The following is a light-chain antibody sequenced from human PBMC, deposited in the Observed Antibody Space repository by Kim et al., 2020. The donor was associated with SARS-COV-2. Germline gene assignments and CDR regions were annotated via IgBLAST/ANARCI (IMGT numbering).Light chain of an antibody. CDR2: DAS. J-gene: IGKJ4*01. CDR1: QSVSSY. Sequence: PGESATLSCRASQSVSSYLAWYQQKPGQAPRLLIYDASNRATGIPARFSGSGSGTDFTLTISSLEPEDFAVYYCQQRSNWPPALTFGGGTKVEIK. V-gene: IGKV3-11*01. CDR3: QQRSNWPPALT.